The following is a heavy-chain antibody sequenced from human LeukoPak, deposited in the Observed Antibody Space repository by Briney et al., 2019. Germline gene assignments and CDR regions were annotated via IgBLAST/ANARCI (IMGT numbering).Heavy chain of an antibody. D-gene: IGHD6-13*01. CDR2: IYTSGST. V-gene: IGHV4-61*02. CDR3: ARDRPYSSSWGGYYYYMDV. CDR1: GGSISSGSYY. Sequence: PSETLSLTCTVSGGSISSGSYYWSWIRQPAGKGLEWIGRIYTSGSTNYNPSLKSRVTISVDTSKNQFSLKLSSVTAADTAVYYCARDRPYSSSWGGYYYYMDVWGKGTTVTVSS. J-gene: IGHJ6*03.